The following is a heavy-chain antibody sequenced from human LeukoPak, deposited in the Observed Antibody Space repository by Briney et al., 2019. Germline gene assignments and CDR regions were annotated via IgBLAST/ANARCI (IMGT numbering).Heavy chain of an antibody. CDR3: AAPRPYCSSTSCHSYYYYGMDV. CDR1: GFTFSSYA. Sequence: GGSLRLSCAASGFTFSSYAMSWVRQAPGQGLEWISAISGSGGSTYYADSVKGRYTISRDNSKNTLYLQMNSLRAEDTAVYYCAAPRPYCSSTSCHSYYYYGMDVWGQGTTVTVSS. V-gene: IGHV3-23*01. CDR2: ISGSGGST. J-gene: IGHJ6*02. D-gene: IGHD2-2*01.